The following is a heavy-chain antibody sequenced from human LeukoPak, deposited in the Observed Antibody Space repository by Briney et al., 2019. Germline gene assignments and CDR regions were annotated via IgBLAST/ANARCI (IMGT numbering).Heavy chain of an antibody. J-gene: IGHJ3*02. CDR1: GFTFSSYE. D-gene: IGHD3/OR15-3a*01. CDR3: ARDGDWFGAFDI. V-gene: IGHV3-48*03. CDR2: ISSSGATK. Sequence: GGSLRLSCAASGFTFSSYEMNWVRQAPGKGLEWISYISSSGATKYYADSVKGRFTFSRDNAKNSLYLQMNSLRVEDTALYYCARDGDWFGAFDIWGQGAMVTVSS.